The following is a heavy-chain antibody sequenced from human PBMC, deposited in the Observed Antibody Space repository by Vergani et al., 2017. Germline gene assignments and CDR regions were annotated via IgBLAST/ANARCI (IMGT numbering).Heavy chain of an antibody. D-gene: IGHD3-3*01. Sequence: QVQLVQSGAEVKKPGASVKVSCKASGYTFTSYYMHWVRQAPGQGLEWMGIINPSGGSTSYTQKFQGRVTITRDTSTSTVYMELSSLRSEDTAVYYFARVRNDFWSGYTFDYWGQGTLVTVSS. CDR1: GYTFTSYY. V-gene: IGHV1-46*01. CDR3: ARVRNDFWSGYTFDY. J-gene: IGHJ4*02. CDR2: INPSGGST.